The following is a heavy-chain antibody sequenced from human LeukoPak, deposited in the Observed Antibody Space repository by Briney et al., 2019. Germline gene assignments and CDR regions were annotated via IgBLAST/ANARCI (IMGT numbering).Heavy chain of an antibody. CDR2: ISYDGSNK. V-gene: IGHV3-30-3*01. J-gene: IGHJ6*02. CDR3: ARDDMAAAGAPDV. Sequence: PGGSLRHSCSASGFTFSRYAMHWVRQAPGKGLEWVAVISYDGSNKYYADSVKGRFTISRDNSKNTLYLQMNSLRAEDTAVYYCARDDMAAAGAPDVWGQGTTVTVSS. D-gene: IGHD6-13*01. CDR1: GFTFSRYA.